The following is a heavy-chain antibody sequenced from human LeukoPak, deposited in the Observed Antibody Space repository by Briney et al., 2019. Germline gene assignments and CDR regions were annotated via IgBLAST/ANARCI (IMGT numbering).Heavy chain of an antibody. Sequence: SETLSLTCTVSGGSISSSSYYWGWIRQPPGKGLEWIGSIYYSGSTYYNPSLKSRVTISVDTSKNQFSLKLSSVTAADTAVYYCARECVAAAGNWFDPWGQGTLVTVSS. J-gene: IGHJ5*02. CDR1: GGSISSSSYY. CDR3: ARECVAAAGNWFDP. D-gene: IGHD6-13*01. CDR2: IYYSGST. V-gene: IGHV4-39*07.